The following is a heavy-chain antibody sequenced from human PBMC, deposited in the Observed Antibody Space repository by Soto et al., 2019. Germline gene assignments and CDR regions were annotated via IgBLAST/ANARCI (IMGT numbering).Heavy chain of an antibody. V-gene: IGHV5-10-1*01. CDR2: IDPSDSNT. D-gene: IGHD6-6*01. J-gene: IGHJ6*02. Sequence: TLKLTCAVSSYRVNLHWIIFVCRVRGKGLEWMGRIDPSDSNTNYRPSFQGHVTISADKSISTAYLQWSSLKASDTAMYYCARPGEQLAFYYGMDVWGQGTTVTVS. CDR1: SYRVNLHW. CDR3: ARPGEQLAFYYGMDV.